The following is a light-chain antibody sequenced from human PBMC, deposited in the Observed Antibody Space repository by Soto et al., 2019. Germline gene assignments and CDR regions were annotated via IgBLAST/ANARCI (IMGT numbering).Light chain of an antibody. CDR3: QTWGTGIQV. Sequence: QPVLTQSPSASASLGASVKLSCTLSSGHNNYAIAWHQQQPEKGPRYLMKLNSDGSHSKGDGIPDRFSGSSSGAERYLTISNLQSEDEAYYYCQTWGTGIQVFGGGTQLTVL. CDR2: LNSDGSH. V-gene: IGLV4-69*01. CDR1: SGHNNYA. J-gene: IGLJ3*02.